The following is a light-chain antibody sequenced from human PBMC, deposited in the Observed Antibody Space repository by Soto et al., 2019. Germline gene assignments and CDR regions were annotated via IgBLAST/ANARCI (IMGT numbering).Light chain of an antibody. Sequence: QLVLTQPRSVSGSPGQSVTISCTGTYSDVGLYDYLSWYQQHPGKALKLISSDVTKRPSGVPDRFSCSKSGNTASLTISGLQAEDEADYYCCSYAGTYTYVFGSGTKLTVL. CDR3: CSYAGTYTYV. CDR1: YSDVGLYDY. J-gene: IGLJ1*01. CDR2: DVT. V-gene: IGLV2-11*01.